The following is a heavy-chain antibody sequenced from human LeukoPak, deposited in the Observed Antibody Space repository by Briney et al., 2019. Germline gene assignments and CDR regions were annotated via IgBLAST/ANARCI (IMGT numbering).Heavy chain of an antibody. J-gene: IGHJ5*02. D-gene: IGHD2-15*01. CDR2: IYYSGST. CDR3: AGSNCSGGSCYRLLNWFDP. Sequence: PSETLSLTCTVSGGSISSYYWSWIRQPPGKGLEWIGYIYYSGSTNYNPSLKSRVTISVDTSKNQFSLKLSSVTAADTAVYYCAGSNCSGGSCYRLLNWFDPWGQGTLVTVSS. CDR1: GGSISSYY. V-gene: IGHV4-59*08.